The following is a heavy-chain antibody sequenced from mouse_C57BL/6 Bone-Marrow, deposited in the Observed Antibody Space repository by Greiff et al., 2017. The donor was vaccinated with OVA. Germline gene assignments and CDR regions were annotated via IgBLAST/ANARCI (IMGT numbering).Heavy chain of an antibody. V-gene: IGHV1-50*01. Sequence: QVQLQQSGAELVKPGASVKLSCKASGYTFTSYWMQWVNQRPGQGLEWIGEIDPSDSYTNYNQKFKGKATLTVDTSSSTAYMQLSSLTSEDSAVYYCARELQNYFDYWGQGTTLTVSS. J-gene: IGHJ2*01. D-gene: IGHD2-1*01. CDR3: ARELQNYFDY. CDR1: GYTFTSYW. CDR2: IDPSDSYT.